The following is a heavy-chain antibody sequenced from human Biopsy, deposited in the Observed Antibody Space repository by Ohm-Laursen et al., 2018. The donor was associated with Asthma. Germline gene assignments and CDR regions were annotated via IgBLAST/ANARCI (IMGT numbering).Heavy chain of an antibody. D-gene: IGHD1-1*01. Sequence: TLSLTCSVSGGSISSGGYYWSWIRRHPGKGLEWIGYIYDSGSTYYNPSLKSRLTIAVDPSKNQFSLKVTSVTAADTAVYYCARAIGTGDWYFDVWGRGTLVTVSS. CDR2: IYDSGST. CDR3: ARAIGTGDWYFDV. CDR1: GGSISSGGYY. J-gene: IGHJ2*01. V-gene: IGHV4-31*03.